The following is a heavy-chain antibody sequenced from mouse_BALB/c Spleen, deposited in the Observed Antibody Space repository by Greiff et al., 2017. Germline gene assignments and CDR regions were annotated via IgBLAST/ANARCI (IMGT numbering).Heavy chain of an antibody. V-gene: IGHV1-9*01. J-gene: IGHJ3*01. D-gene: IGHD1-1*01. Sequence: VQLQQSGAELMKPGASVKISCKATGYTFSSYWIEWVKQRPGHGLEWIGEILPGSGSTNYNEKFKGKATFTADTSSNTAYMQLSSLTSEDSAVYYCARVSLYYGISYGWFAYWGQGTLVTVSA. CDR2: ILPGSGST. CDR3: ARVSLYYGISYGWFAY. CDR1: GYTFSSYW.